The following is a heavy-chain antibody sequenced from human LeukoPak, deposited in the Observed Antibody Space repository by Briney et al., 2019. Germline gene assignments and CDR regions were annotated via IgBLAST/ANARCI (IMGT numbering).Heavy chain of an antibody. J-gene: IGHJ5*02. D-gene: IGHD2-2*01. V-gene: IGHV3-21*01. CDR1: GFTFSSYS. Sequence: GESLRLSCAASGFTFSSYSMNWVRQAQGKGLEWVSSISSSSSYIYYADSGKGRFSIPRDNAKNSLYLQMNSLRAEDTAVYYCARDGVPAADYFNWFDPWGQGTLVTVSS. CDR3: ARDGVPAADYFNWFDP. CDR2: ISSSSSYI.